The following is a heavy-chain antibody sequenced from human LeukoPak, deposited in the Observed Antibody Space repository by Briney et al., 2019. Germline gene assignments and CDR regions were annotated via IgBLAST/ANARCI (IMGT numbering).Heavy chain of an antibody. CDR3: AREGTDMSPLDY. Sequence: PGGSLRLSCAASGFTFSGYSMKWVRQAPGKGLEWVSSISSSSSYTYYADSVKGRFTISRDNAKNSLYLQMNSLRAEDTAVYYCAREGTDMSPLDYWGQGTLVTVSS. CDR1: GFTFSGYS. J-gene: IGHJ4*02. CDR2: ISSSSSYT. V-gene: IGHV3-21*01. D-gene: IGHD5-18*01.